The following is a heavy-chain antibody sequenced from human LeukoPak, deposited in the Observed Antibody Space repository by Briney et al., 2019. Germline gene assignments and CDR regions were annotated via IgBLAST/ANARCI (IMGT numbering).Heavy chain of an antibody. D-gene: IGHD3-22*01. J-gene: IGHJ6*02. CDR1: GGSISSYY. V-gene: IGHV4-59*01. CDR2: IYYSGST. Sequence: SETLSLTCTVSGGSISSYYCSWIRQPPGKGLEWIGYIYYSGSTNYNPSLKSRVTISVDTSKNQFSLKLSSVTAADTAVYYCARDLIDYYYGMDVWGQGTTVTVSS. CDR3: ARDLIDYYYGMDV.